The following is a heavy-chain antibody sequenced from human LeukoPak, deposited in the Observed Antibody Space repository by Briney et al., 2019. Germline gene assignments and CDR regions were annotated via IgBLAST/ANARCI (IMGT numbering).Heavy chain of an antibody. CDR1: GYTFISYD. V-gene: IGHV1-8*01. CDR2: MSPNSGNT. D-gene: IGHD4-17*01. Sequence: SLSVSCTASGYTFISYDINWVRQATGQVLEWMGWMSPNSGNTGYAQKFQGRLTMTKSTSIRTASMELSDLESEDTAVYYCARTPPDYGIDYWGQGTLVTVSS. J-gene: IGHJ4*02. CDR3: ARTPPDYGIDY.